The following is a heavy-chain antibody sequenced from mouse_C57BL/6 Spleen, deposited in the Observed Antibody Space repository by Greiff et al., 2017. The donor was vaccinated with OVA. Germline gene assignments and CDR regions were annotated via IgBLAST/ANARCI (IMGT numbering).Heavy chain of an antibody. CDR2: IYPGDGDT. CDR3: ARKGPITTVVAKDYFDY. D-gene: IGHD1-1*01. J-gene: IGHJ2*01. Sequence: VQLQQSGAELVKPGASVKISCKASGYAFSSYWMNWVKQRPGKGLEWIGQIYPGDGDTNYNGKFKGKATLTADNSSSTAYMQLISLTSEDSAVYFCARKGPITTVVAKDYFDYWGQGTTLTVSS. CDR1: GYAFSSYW. V-gene: IGHV1-80*01.